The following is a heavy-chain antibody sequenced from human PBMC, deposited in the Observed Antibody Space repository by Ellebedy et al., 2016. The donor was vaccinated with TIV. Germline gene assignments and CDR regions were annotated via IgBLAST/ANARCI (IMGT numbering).Heavy chain of an antibody. CDR1: GGSISSGGYY. V-gene: IGHV4-61*08. CDR2: IYYSGST. J-gene: IGHJ4*02. Sequence: MPSETLSLTCTVSGGSISSGGYYWSWIRQHPGKGLEWIGYIYYSGSTNYNPSLKSRVTISVDTSKNQFSLKLGSVTAADTAVYYWAGGGNSYAFYWGQGTLVTVSS. D-gene: IGHD3-16*01. CDR3: AGGGNSYAFY.